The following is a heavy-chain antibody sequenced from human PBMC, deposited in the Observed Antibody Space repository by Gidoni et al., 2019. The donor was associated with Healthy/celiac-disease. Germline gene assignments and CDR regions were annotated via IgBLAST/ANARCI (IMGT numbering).Heavy chain of an antibody. Sequence: QVQLQQWGAGLLKPSETLSLTCAVYGGSFSGYYWSWIRQPPGKGLEWIGEINHSGSTNYNPSLKRRVTISVDTSKNQFSLKLSSVTAADTAVYYCARGVVRGETLNWGQGTLVTVSS. J-gene: IGHJ4*02. CDR2: INHSGST. CDR3: ARGVVRGETLN. D-gene: IGHD3-10*01. V-gene: IGHV4-34*01. CDR1: GGSFSGYY.